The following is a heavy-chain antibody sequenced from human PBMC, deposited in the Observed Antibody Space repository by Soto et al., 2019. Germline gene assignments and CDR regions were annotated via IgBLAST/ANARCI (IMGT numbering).Heavy chain of an antibody. J-gene: IGHJ6*02. CDR3: ARDRGTGFCTGGSCYSGYYYYTMDF. Sequence: PSETLSLTCTVSGGSISSYYWSWIRQPAGKGLEWIGRIYTSGSTNYNPSLKSRVTMSVDTSKNQFSLKLSSVTAADTAVYYCARDRGTGFCTGGSCYSGYYYYTMDFWGQGTSVTVSS. CDR2: IYTSGST. D-gene: IGHD2-15*01. V-gene: IGHV4-4*07. CDR1: GGSISSYY.